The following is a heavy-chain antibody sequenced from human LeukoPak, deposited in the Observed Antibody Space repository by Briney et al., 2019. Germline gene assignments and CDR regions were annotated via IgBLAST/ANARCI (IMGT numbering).Heavy chain of an antibody. J-gene: IGHJ4*02. D-gene: IGHD5-18*01. CDR3: ATVGYGYNYFDY. CDR1: GYTLTGLS. V-gene: IGHV1-24*01. CDR2: FDPEDGET. Sequence: GASVKVSCKVSGYTLTGLSMHWVRQAPGKGLEWMGGFDPEDGETIYAQKFQGRVTMTEDTSTDTAYMELSSLRSEDTAVYYCATVGYGYNYFDYWGQGTLVTVSS.